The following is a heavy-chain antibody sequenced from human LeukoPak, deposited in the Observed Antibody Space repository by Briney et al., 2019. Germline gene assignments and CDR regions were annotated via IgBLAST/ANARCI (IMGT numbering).Heavy chain of an antibody. J-gene: IGHJ4*02. D-gene: IGHD5-24*01. CDR1: DDSISDYY. Sequence: SETLSLTCTVSDDSISDYYRGWIRQPPGKGLEWIGYIYYSGSTNYNPSLKSRVTISVDTSKNQFSLKLSSVTAADTAVYYCARLVGGWLQGHFDYWGQGTLVTVSS. CDR2: IYYSGST. CDR3: ARLVGGWLQGHFDY. V-gene: IGHV4-59*08.